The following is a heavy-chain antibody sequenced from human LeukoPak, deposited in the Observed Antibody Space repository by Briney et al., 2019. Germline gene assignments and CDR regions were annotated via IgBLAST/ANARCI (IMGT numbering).Heavy chain of an antibody. V-gene: IGHV1-18*01. CDR2: ISGYNGNT. CDR3: TRDFDNPENSCPSTSCIDV. J-gene: IGHJ6*02. Sequence: ASVKVSCKASGYTFIRYGISWVRQAPGQGLEWMGWISGYNGNTNYAQKFQGRLTMTTDTSTSTAYMELRSLRSDDTAVYYCTRDFDNPENSCPSTSCIDVWGQGTTVTVSS. CDR1: GYTFIRYG. D-gene: IGHD2-2*01.